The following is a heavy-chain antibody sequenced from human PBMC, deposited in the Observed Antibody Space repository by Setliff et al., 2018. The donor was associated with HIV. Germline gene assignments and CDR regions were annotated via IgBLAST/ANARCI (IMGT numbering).Heavy chain of an antibody. V-gene: IGHV3-11*01. D-gene: IGHD4-17*01. CDR2: ISRDGNTI. CDR3: ARDKDEDYGSTSFDY. Sequence: PGGSLRLSCAASGFTFSDYYTSWLRQVPGKGLEWVSYISRDGNTIYYADSVKGRFTISRDNAKNSLYLQLNSLRPEDTAVYYCARDKDEDYGSTSFDYWGQGVLVTVSS. J-gene: IGHJ4*02. CDR1: GFTFSDYY.